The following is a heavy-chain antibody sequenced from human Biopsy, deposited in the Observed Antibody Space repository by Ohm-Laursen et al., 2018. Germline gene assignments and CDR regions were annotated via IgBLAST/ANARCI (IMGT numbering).Heavy chain of an antibody. J-gene: IGHJ4*02. D-gene: IGHD5-12*01. V-gene: IGHV4-31*03. CDR2: FFYSANT. CDR1: GVSINGGRYY. Sequence: TLSLTCTVSGVSINGGRYYWNWIRHHPGKGLEWIGNFFYSANTYYNPSLKSRVTISVDTSKNQFSLKLSPVTAADTAVYYCARLGSGDYFPTFFDFWGQGALVTVSS. CDR3: ARLGSGDYFPTFFDF.